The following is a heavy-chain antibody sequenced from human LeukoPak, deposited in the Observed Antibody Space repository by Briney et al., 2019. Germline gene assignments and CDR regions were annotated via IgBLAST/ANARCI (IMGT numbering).Heavy chain of an antibody. D-gene: IGHD3-10*01. CDR2: MNPNSGNT. CDR1: GYTFTSYD. J-gene: IGHJ4*02. Sequence: ASVKVSCKAPGYTFTSYDINWVRQATGQGLEWMGWMNPNSGNTGYAQKFQGRVTMTRNTSISTAYMELSSLRSEDTAVYYCARALWFGEFPSDYWGQGTLVTVSS. V-gene: IGHV1-8*01. CDR3: ARALWFGEFPSDY.